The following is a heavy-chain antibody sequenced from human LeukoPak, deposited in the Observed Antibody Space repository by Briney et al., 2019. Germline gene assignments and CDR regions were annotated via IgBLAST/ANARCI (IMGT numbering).Heavy chain of an antibody. CDR2: VYMSGST. CDR3: ARGVGSTSRAFDI. CDR1: GDSISSDIHY. V-gene: IGHV4-61*02. D-gene: IGHD1-26*01. Sequence: PSQTLSLTCTVSGDSISSDIHYWSWIRQPAGKGLECIGRVYMSGSTNYNPSLKSRAIISIDTSNNHFSLKLSSVTAADTAMYFCARGVGSTSRAFDIWGQGTMVTVSS. J-gene: IGHJ3*02.